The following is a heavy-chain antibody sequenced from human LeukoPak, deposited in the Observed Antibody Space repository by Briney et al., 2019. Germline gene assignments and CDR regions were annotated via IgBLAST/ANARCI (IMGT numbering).Heavy chain of an antibody. CDR3: ARSTYDLWSGYYMPDDR. Sequence: ASVKVSCKASGYTFTNYGISWVRQAPGQGLEWMGWISIYNGNTDYAQKLRGRVTMTTDTSTSTAYMELRSLRSDDTAVYYCARSTYDLWSGYYMPDDRWGQGTLVTVSS. V-gene: IGHV1-18*01. CDR1: GYTFTNYG. J-gene: IGHJ5*02. CDR2: ISIYNGNT. D-gene: IGHD3-3*01.